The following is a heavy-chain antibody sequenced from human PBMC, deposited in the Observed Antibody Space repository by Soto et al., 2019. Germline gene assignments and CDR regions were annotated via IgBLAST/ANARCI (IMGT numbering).Heavy chain of an antibody. CDR3: ARGAEVAGTRVSRVYFQE. Sequence: QAQLQESGPGLVKPSETLSLICNVYGDSMSSFYWSWIRQPAGKGLEWIGRIYTSGSTIYNPSLKSRVTMSIDTSKNQFSLKLNSVTAADKAVYFCARGAEVAGTRVSRVYFQEWGQGTLVTVSS. J-gene: IGHJ1*01. CDR1: GDSMSSFY. V-gene: IGHV4-4*07. CDR2: IYTSGST. D-gene: IGHD6-19*01.